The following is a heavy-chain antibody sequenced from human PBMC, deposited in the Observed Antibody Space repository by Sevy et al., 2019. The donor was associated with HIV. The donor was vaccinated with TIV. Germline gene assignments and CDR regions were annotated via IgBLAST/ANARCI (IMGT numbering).Heavy chain of an antibody. Sequence: GESLKISCKGSGYIFSNYWIAWVRQMPGKGLEWMGIIYPGDSDSRYSPSFQGQVTISADKSISTAFLQWSSLKASDTAKYYCARATAGTAPNYSYYTMDIWGQGTTVTVSS. CDR1: GYIFSNYW. J-gene: IGHJ6*02. D-gene: IGHD6-13*01. V-gene: IGHV5-51*01. CDR2: IYPGDSDS. CDR3: ARATAGTAPNYSYYTMDI.